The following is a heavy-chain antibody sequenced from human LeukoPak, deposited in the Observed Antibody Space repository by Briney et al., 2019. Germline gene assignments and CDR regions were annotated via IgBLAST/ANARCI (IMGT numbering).Heavy chain of an antibody. CDR3: ARDFHPSAVVVTIQYYFDY. J-gene: IGHJ4*02. CDR1: GFTFSSNA. Sequence: PGRSLRLSCAASGFTFSSNAMHWVRQAPGKGLEWVAVISYDGSNKYYADSVKGRFTISRDNSKNTLYLQMNSLRAEDTAVYYCARDFHPSAVVVTIQYYFDYWGQGTLVTVSS. V-gene: IGHV3-30*04. CDR2: ISYDGSNK. D-gene: IGHD3-22*01.